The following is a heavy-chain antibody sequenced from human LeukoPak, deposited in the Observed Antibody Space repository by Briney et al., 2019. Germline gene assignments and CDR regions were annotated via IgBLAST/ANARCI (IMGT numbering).Heavy chain of an antibody. CDR3: ARSSPAIGVGL. CDR1: GFTFSNYW. Sequence: GGSLRLSCAASGFTFSNYWISWVRQAAGKGLEWVANIQEDGSGKYYVDSVRGRFAISRDNAKNSLYLQMSSLRVEDTAVYYCARSSPAIGVGLWGQGTLVTVSS. CDR2: IQEDGSGK. J-gene: IGHJ4*02. D-gene: IGHD3-3*01. V-gene: IGHV3-7*03.